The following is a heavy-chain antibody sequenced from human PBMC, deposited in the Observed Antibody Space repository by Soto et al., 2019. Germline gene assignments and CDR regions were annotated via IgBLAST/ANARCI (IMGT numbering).Heavy chain of an antibody. V-gene: IGHV1-69*12. CDR1: GGTFSSYA. D-gene: IGHD3-10*01. CDR3: ARDGYGSGSYRGAFDI. J-gene: IGHJ3*02. Sequence: QVQLVQSGAEVKKPGSSVKVSCKASGGTFSSYAISWLRQAPGQGLEWMVGIIPIFGTANYAQKFQGRVTITAAESTSTAYMELSSLRSEDTAVYYCARDGYGSGSYRGAFDIWGQGTMVTVSS. CDR2: IIPIFGTA.